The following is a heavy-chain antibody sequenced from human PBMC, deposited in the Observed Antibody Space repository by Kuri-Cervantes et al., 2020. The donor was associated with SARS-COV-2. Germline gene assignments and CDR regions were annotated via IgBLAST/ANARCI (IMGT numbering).Heavy chain of an antibody. Sequence: SQTLSLTCAVYGGSFSGYYWSWIRQPPGKGLEWIGEINHSGSTNYNPSLKSRVTISVDTSKNQFSLKLSSVTAADTAVYYCARLKISGYSSGWAPPQTETTDDYWGQGTLVTVSS. V-gene: IGHV4-34*01. CDR3: ARLKISGYSSGWAPPQTETTDDY. J-gene: IGHJ4*02. CDR1: GGSFSGYY. CDR2: INHSGST. D-gene: IGHD6-19*01.